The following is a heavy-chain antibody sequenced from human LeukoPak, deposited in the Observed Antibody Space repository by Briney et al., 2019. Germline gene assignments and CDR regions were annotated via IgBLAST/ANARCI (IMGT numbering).Heavy chain of an antibody. D-gene: IGHD6-13*01. J-gene: IGHJ3*02. CDR2: ISYDGSNK. V-gene: IGHV3-30*18. CDR1: GFTFSSYG. CDR3: AKGVRGIAAADDAFDI. Sequence: RAGRSLRLSCAASGFTFSSYGVHWVRQAPGEGLEWVAVISYDGSNKYYADSVKGRFTISRDNSKNTLYLQMYSLRAEDTAVYYCAKGVRGIAAADDAFDIWGQGTMVTVSS.